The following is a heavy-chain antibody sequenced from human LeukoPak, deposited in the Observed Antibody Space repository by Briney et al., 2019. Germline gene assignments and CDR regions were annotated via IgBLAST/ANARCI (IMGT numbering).Heavy chain of an antibody. CDR3: ARHRGADYDSSGYTDY. Sequence: GESLKISCKGSGYNFTNYWIGWVRQMPGKGLEWMGIIYPGDSDTRYSPSFQGQVTISADKSISTAYLQWSSLKASDTAMYYCARHRGADYDSSGYTDYWGQGTLVTVSS. CDR2: IYPGDSDT. D-gene: IGHD3-22*01. CDR1: GYNFTNYW. J-gene: IGHJ4*02. V-gene: IGHV5-51*01.